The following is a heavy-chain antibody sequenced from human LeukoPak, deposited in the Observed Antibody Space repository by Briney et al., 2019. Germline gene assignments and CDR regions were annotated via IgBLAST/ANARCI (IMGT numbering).Heavy chain of an antibody. Sequence: ASVKVSCKASGYTFTSYAMNWVRQAPGQGLEWMGWINTNTGNPTYAQGFTGRFAFSLDTSVSTAYLQISSLKAEDTAVYYCARKYGSGSYFWLDPWGQGTLVTVSS. J-gene: IGHJ5*02. CDR3: ARKYGSGSYFWLDP. CDR2: INTNTGNP. CDR1: GYTFTSYA. D-gene: IGHD3-10*01. V-gene: IGHV7-4-1*02.